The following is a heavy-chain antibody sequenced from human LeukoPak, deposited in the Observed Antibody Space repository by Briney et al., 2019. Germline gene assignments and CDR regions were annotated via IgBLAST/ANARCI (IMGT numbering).Heavy chain of an antibody. D-gene: IGHD2-2*01. Sequence: GGSLRLSCAASGFTFSSYAMHWVRQTPGKGLEWVAVISYDGSNKYYADSVKGRFTISKDNSKNTLYLQMNSLRAEDTAVYYCARASPVPGATHYGVDVWGQGTTVTVSS. CDR2: ISYDGSNK. J-gene: IGHJ6*02. CDR1: GFTFSSYA. V-gene: IGHV3-30-3*01. CDR3: ARASPVPGATHYGVDV.